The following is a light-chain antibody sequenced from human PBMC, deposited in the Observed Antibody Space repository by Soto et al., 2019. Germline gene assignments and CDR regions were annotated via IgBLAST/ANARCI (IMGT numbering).Light chain of an antibody. Sequence: IVLTQSPVTLALSPGERAVLSCSASQSVSTSLAWYQHKPGQAPRLFIYDASKRAPGVPARFSGSGSGTDFALTISSLEPEDFAVYYCQVRDVWPSFGQGTKVEIQ. CDR2: DAS. V-gene: IGKV3-11*01. CDR3: QVRDVWPS. J-gene: IGKJ1*01. CDR1: QSVSTS.